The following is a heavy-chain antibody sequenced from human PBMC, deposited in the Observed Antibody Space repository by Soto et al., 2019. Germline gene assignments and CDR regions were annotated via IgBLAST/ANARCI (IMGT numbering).Heavy chain of an antibody. V-gene: IGHV3-30*03. D-gene: IGHD3-22*01. CDR2: ISFDGSHK. J-gene: IGHJ4*02. Sequence: QVQLVESGGGVVQPGRSLRLSCATSEFTFNNYGMHWVRQAPGKGLEWVAVISFDGSHKLYADSVKGRFTISRDNSKNTLYLQMNSLRVEDTAVYYCASQTPYQDSSGYHYWGQGTLVTVSS. CDR1: EFTFNNYG. CDR3: ASQTPYQDSSGYHY.